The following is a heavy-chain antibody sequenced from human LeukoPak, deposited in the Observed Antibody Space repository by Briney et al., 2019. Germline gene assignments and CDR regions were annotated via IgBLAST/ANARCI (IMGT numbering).Heavy chain of an antibody. Sequence: GASVKVSCKASGYTFTSNYIHWVRQAPGQGLEWMGMIYPRDGSTSYAQKFQGRVTVTRDTSTSTVHMELSGLRSEDTAVYYCARGYGDYVLYDYWGQGTLVTVSS. CDR3: ARGYGDYVLYDY. J-gene: IGHJ4*02. V-gene: IGHV1-46*01. CDR1: GYTFTSNY. D-gene: IGHD4-17*01. CDR2: IYPRDGST.